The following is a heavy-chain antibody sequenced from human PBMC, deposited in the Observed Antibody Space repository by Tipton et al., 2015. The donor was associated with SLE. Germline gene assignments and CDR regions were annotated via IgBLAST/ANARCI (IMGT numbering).Heavy chain of an antibody. CDR3: ARARVVVVVAPLLDV. Sequence: TLSLTCAVYGGSFSGYYWSWIRQPPGKGLEWIGEINHSGSTNYNPSLKSRVTISVDTSKNQFSLKLSSVTAADTAVYYCARARVVVVVAPLLDVWGQGTTVTVSS. CDR1: GGSFSGYY. V-gene: IGHV4-34*01. J-gene: IGHJ6*02. D-gene: IGHD2-15*01. CDR2: INHSGST.